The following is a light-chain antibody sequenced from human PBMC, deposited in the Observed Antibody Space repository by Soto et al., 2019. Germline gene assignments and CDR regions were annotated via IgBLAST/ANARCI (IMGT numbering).Light chain of an antibody. CDR2: AAS. Sequence: DIQMTQSPSSLSASVGERVTITCRASQSISSYLNWYQQKPGKAPKLLIYAASSLQSGVPSRFSGSGSGTEFIFTISSLQPEDFATYYCQQYHSSPTWTFGQGTKVDI. CDR1: QSISSY. CDR3: QQYHSSPTWT. V-gene: IGKV1-39*01. J-gene: IGKJ1*01.